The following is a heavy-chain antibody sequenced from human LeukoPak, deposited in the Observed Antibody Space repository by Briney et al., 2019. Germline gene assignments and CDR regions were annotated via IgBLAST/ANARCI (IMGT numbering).Heavy chain of an antibody. CDR2: IYPSGGST. V-gene: IGHV1-46*01. J-gene: IGHJ1*01. Sequence: GASVKVSCKASGYTFSSYNIHWVRQAPGQGLEWMGIIYPSGGSTSYAQKFQGRVTMTRDTSTSTVYMELSSLRSEDTAVYYCARDQSGVVVVTTSKYFHHWGQGTLVTVSS. CDR3: ARDQSGVVVVTTSKYFHH. CDR1: GYTFSSYN. D-gene: IGHD3-22*01.